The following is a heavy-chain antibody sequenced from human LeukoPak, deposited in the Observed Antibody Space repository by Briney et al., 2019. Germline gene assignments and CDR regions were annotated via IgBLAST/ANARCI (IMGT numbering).Heavy chain of an antibody. V-gene: IGHV3-7*01. D-gene: IGHD6-19*01. CDR2: IKQDGSEK. CDR1: GFTFSSYW. CDR3: ARDCSPLGGWYDD. J-gene: IGHJ4*02. Sequence: GGSLRLSCAASGFTFSSYWMSWVRQAPGKGLEWVANIKQDGSEKYYVDSVKGRFTIPRDNAKNSLYLQMNSLRAEDTAVYYCARDCSPLGGWYDDWGQGTLVTVSS.